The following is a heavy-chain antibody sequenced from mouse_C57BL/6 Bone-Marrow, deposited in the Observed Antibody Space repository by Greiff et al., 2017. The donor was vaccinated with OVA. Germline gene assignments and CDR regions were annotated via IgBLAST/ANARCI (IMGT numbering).Heavy chain of an antibody. V-gene: IGHV2-5*01. D-gene: IGHD1-1*01. CDR2: IWRGGST. CDR3: AKKSNYYGDYSMDY. CDR1: GFSLTSYG. Sequence: VQLQQSGPGLVQPSQSLSITCTVSGFSLTSYGVHWVRQSPGKGLGWLGVIWRGGSTDYNADFMSRLSITKDNSKSHVFFNMNSLQADDTAIYYCAKKSNYYGDYSMDYWGQGTSVTVSS. J-gene: IGHJ4*01.